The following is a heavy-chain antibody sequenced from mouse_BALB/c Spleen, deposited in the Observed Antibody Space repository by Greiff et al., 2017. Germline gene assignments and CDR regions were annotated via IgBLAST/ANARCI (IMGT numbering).Heavy chain of an antibody. CDR3: ARVGGYSYYAMDY. CDR2: ISNLAYSI. CDR1: GFTFSDYG. V-gene: IGHV5-15*02. D-gene: IGHD2-14*01. Sequence: EVMLVESGGGLVQPGGSRKLSCAASGFTFSDYGMAWVRQAPGKGPEWVAFISNLAYSIYYADTVTGRFTISRENAKNTLYLEMSSLRSEDTAMYYCARVGGYSYYAMDYWGQGTSVTVSS. J-gene: IGHJ4*01.